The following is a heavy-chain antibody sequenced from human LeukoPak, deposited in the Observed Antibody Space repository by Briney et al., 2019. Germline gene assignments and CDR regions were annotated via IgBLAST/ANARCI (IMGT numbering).Heavy chain of an antibody. D-gene: IGHD6-19*01. CDR1: GFTFSSYA. CDR3: ARDLGQWLVRALDY. CDR2: ISYDGSNK. J-gene: IGHJ4*02. V-gene: IGHV3-30-3*01. Sequence: GSLRLSCAASGFTFSSYAMHWVRQAPGKGLEWVAVISYDGSNKYYADSVKGRFTISRDNSKNTLYLQMNSLRAEDTAVYYCARDLGQWLVRALDYWGQGTLVTVSS.